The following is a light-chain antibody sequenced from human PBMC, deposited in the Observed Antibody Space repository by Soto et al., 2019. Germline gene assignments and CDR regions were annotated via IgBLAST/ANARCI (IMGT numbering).Light chain of an antibody. CDR2: GAS. CDR1: QSVSSN. Sequence: EIVMTQSPATLSVSPGERATLSCRASQSVSSNLAWYQQKPGQAPRLLIYGASTRATGIPARFSGSGSGTEFTLTISSLQSEDFAVYSCQHGYTFGQGTKLEIK. V-gene: IGKV3-15*01. CDR3: QHGYT. J-gene: IGKJ2*01.